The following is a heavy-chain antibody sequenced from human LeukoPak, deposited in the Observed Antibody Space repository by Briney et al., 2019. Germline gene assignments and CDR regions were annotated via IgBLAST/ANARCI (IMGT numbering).Heavy chain of an antibody. D-gene: IGHD3-3*01. CDR1: GFTFDDYG. CDR2: IYHSGST. Sequence: PGGSLRLSCAASGFTFDDYGMSWVRQAPGKGLEWIGSIYHSGSTYYNPSLKSRVTISVDTSKNQFSLKLSSVTAADTAVYYCARRYYDFWSGYYVDYWGQGTLVTVSS. J-gene: IGHJ4*02. V-gene: IGHV4-38-2*01. CDR3: ARRYYDFWSGYYVDY.